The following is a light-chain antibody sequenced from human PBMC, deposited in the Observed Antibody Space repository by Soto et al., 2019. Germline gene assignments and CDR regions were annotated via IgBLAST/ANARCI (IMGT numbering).Light chain of an antibody. V-gene: IGKV3-20*01. CDR2: GAS. CDR3: QQYGSSPPIT. Sequence: ESVVTPSLVTLFLAPGERATLSCRSLQSVSSSYLAWYQQKPGQAPRLLIYGASSRATGIPDRFGGSGSGTDFTLTISRLEPEDFAVYYCQQYGSSPPITFGQRTRLEIK. CDR1: QSVSSSY. J-gene: IGKJ5*01.